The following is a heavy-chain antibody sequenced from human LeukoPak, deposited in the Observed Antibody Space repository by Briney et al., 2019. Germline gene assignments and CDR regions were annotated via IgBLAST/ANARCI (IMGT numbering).Heavy chain of an antibody. CDR3: ARASGEWIVAPDY. D-gene: IGHD3-16*01. V-gene: IGHV3-21*01. CDR2: ISSSSSYI. CDR1: GFTFTTYS. J-gene: IGHJ4*02. Sequence: GGSLRLSCEASGFTFTTYSMTWVRQAPGKGLEWVSSISSSSSYIYYADSVKGRFTISRDNAKNSLYLQMNSLRAEDTAVYYCARASGEWIVAPDYWGQGTLVTVSS.